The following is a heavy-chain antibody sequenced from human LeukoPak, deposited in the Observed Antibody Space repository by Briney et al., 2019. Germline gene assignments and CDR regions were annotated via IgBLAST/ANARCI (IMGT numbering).Heavy chain of an antibody. J-gene: IGHJ4*02. CDR2: ISGSGGT. D-gene: IGHD3-3*01. CDR3: AKTHNYYEYWSRYCREYFDS. Sequence: PGGSLRLSCAASGFAFSNYAMSWVRQPPGKGLEWVSGISGSGGTYYAHSVKGRFTISRDNSKNTLYLQMNSLRAEDTALYYFAKTHNYYEYWSRYCREYFDSWGQGTLVTVSS. CDR1: GFAFSNYA. V-gene: IGHV3-23*01.